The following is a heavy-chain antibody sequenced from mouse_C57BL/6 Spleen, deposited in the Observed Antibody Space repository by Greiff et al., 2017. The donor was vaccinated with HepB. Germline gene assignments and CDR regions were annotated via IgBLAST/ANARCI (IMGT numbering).Heavy chain of an antibody. CDR2: INPSTGGT. V-gene: IGHV1-42*01. Sequence: VQLQQSGPELVKPGASVKISCKASGYSFTGYYMNWVKQSPEKSLEWIGEINPSTGGTTYNQKFKAKATLTVDKSSSTAYMQLKSLTSEDSAVYYCARGGYGNPEGTFDYWGQGTTLTVSS. CDR1: GYSFTGYY. J-gene: IGHJ2*01. D-gene: IGHD2-10*02. CDR3: ARGGYGNPEGTFDY.